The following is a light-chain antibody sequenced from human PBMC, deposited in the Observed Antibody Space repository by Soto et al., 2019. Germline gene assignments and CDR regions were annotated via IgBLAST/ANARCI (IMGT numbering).Light chain of an antibody. V-gene: IGLV2-14*01. CDR2: EVS. J-gene: IGLJ3*02. CDR1: NSDVGGYNY. Sequence: QSALTQPASVSGSPGQSITISCTGTNSDVGGYNYVSWYQQHPGKAPKVIIYEVSNRPSGVSNRFSGSKSGTSASLAIRGLRSEDEADYHCASRDDTLGGPVFGGGTKLTVL. CDR3: ASRDDTLGGPV.